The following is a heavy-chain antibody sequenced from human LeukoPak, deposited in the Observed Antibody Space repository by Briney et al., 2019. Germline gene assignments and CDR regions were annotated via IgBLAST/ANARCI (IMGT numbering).Heavy chain of an antibody. CDR3: ASRYTSGWYWNY. D-gene: IGHD6-19*01. CDR2: IYYSGST. V-gene: IGHV4-39*01. Sequence: SETLSLTCTVSGGSISSSSYYWGWIRQPPGKGLEWIGSIYYSGSTYYNPSLKSRVTISVDASKNQFSLKLSSVTAADAAVFYCASRYTSGWYWNYWGQGTLVTVSP. CDR1: GGSISSSSYY. J-gene: IGHJ4*02.